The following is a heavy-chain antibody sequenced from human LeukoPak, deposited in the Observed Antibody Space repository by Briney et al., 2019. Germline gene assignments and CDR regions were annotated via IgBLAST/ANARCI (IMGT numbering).Heavy chain of an antibody. CDR2: IWYDGSNK. V-gene: IGHV3-33*01. Sequence: PGGSLRLSCAASGFTFSNHGIHWVRQAPGKGLEWVAVIWYDGSNKYYADSVKGRFTISRDNSKNTLYLQMNSLRAEDTAVYYCARDRVRVAAGRLIDYWGQGTLVTVSS. CDR3: ARDRVRVAAGRLIDY. D-gene: IGHD6-13*01. CDR1: GFTFSNHG. J-gene: IGHJ4*02.